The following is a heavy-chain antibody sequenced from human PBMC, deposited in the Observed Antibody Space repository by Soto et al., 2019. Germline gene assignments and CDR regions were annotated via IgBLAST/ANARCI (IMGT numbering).Heavy chain of an antibody. CDR2: IYHSGRT. CDR3: VRESTTSGPNWFDT. Sequence: SETLSLTCSVSGGSINSDRSSWNWNRQSPGKGLEWIAYIYHSGRTYYNPSIKSRVTISVDRSETQFSLKLNSVTAADTAVYYCVRESTTSGPNWFDTWGPGILVTVSS. D-gene: IGHD1-1*01. J-gene: IGHJ5*02. CDR1: GGSINSDRSS. V-gene: IGHV4-30-2*06.